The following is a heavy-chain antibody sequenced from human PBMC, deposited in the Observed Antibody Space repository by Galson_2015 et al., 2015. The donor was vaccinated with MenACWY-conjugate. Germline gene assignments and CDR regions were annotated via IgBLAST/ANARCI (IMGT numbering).Heavy chain of an antibody. J-gene: IGHJ4*02. CDR1: GFTFSNAC. Sequence: SLRLSCAASGFTFSNACMTWVRQAPGKGLEWVGRIKSKTHSGTPDYAAPVNARFTISRDDSRNTLYLKMNGLKAEDTGFYYSTPASCGHYFVDSWGQGTPVTVSS. V-gene: IGHV3-15*01. CDR3: TPASCGHYFVDS. D-gene: IGHD2/OR15-2a*01. CDR2: IKSKTHSGTP.